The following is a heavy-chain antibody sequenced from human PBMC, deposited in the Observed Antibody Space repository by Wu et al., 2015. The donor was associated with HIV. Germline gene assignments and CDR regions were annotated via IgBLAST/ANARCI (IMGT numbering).Heavy chain of an antibody. D-gene: IGHD6-19*01. J-gene: IGHJ6*02. CDR2: INPNSGGT. CDR3: ARDLAVAGNYYYYYGMDV. V-gene: IGHV1-2*02. Sequence: QVQLVQSGAEVKKPGASVKVSCKASGYTFTGYYMHWVRQAPGQGLEWMGWINPNSGGTNYAQKFQGRVTMTRDTSISTAYMELSRLRSDDTAVYYCARDLAVAGNYYYYYGMDVWGQGTTVTVSS. CDR1: GYTFTGYY.